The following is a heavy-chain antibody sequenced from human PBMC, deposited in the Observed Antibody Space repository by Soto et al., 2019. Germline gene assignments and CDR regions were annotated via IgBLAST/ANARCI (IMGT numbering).Heavy chain of an antibody. CDR1: GVTVSNKY. CDR3: ARNVPVTTLGY. V-gene: IGHV3-66*01. CDR2: IYSTGNT. D-gene: IGHD4-17*01. J-gene: IGHJ4*02. Sequence: PGGSLRLSCAASGVTVSNKYMTWVRQAPGKGLELVSSIYSTGNTFYADSVKGRFTISRDNSKNTLYLQMNSLRVEDTAVYYCARNVPVTTLGYWGQGTLVTVSS.